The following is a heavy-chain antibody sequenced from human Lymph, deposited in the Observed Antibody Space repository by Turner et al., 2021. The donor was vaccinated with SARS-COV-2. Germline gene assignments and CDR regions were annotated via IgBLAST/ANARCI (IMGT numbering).Heavy chain of an antibody. J-gene: IGHJ6*02. D-gene: IGHD4-17*01. Sequence: QVQLQESGPGLVKPSETLSPTCTVSGGSISSYFWSWIRQPPGKGLAWIAYIYYSGSTNYNPSLKSRVTISVDTSKNQFSLRLSSVTAADTAVYYCARDRTSYGDYWAGYYYGMDVWGQGTTVTVSS. CDR2: IYYSGST. CDR1: GGSISSYF. CDR3: ARDRTSYGDYWAGYYYGMDV. V-gene: IGHV4-59*13.